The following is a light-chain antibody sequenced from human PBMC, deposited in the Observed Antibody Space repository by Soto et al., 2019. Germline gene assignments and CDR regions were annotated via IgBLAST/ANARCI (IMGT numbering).Light chain of an antibody. J-gene: IGKJ5*01. CDR3: QQYGSSPPIT. CDR1: QSVSSSY. Sequence: VLTQSAGTLSLYTGERATLSCRAIQSVSSSYLAWYQQKPGQAPRLLLYGASSRATGIPDRFSGSGSGTDFTLTISRLEPEDFAVYYCQQYGSSPPITFCQGTRLEIK. V-gene: IGKV3-20*01. CDR2: GAS.